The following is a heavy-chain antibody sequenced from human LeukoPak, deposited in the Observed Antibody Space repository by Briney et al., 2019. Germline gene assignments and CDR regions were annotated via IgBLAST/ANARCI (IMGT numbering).Heavy chain of an antibody. CDR3: ARVVVDTAMVTYYFDY. V-gene: IGHV3-21*01. Sequence: GRSLRLSCTASGFTFGDFLMSWVRQPPGKGLEWVSSISSSSSYIYYADSVKGRFTISRDNAKNSLYLQMNSLRAEDTAVYYCARVVVDTAMVTYYFDYWGQGTLVTVSS. CDR1: GFTFGDFL. J-gene: IGHJ4*02. CDR2: ISSSSSYI. D-gene: IGHD5-18*01.